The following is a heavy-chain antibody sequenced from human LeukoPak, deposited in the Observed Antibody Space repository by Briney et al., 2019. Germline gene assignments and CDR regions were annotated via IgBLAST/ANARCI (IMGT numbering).Heavy chain of an antibody. CDR1: GFTFSSYS. D-gene: IGHD6-13*01. CDR2: ISSSSIYI. V-gene: IGHV3-21*01. CDR3: ARAPSIAAAVYRFLESLDY. Sequence: GGSLRLSCAAPGFTFSSYSMNWVRQAPGKGLKWVSSISSSSIYIYYADSVKGRFTISRDNAKNSLYLQMNSLRAEDTAVYYCARAPSIAAAVYRFLESLDYWGQGTLVTVSS. J-gene: IGHJ4*02.